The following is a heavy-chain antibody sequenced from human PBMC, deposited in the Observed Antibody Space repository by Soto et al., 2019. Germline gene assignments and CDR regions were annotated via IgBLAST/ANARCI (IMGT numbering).Heavy chain of an antibody. CDR1: GGSFSGQA. J-gene: IGHJ1*01. Sequence: SVKVSCKASGGSFSGQAVSWVRQAPGRGLEWMGGIIPIFHTTNYARKFQGRLTITADESTSTASMELTSLTSTDTAVYYCGSVPNWRHGTQVTVSS. CDR2: IIPIFHTT. V-gene: IGHV1-69*13. CDR3: GSVPN.